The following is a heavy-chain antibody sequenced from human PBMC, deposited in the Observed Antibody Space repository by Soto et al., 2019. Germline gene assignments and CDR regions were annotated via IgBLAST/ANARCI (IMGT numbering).Heavy chain of an antibody. V-gene: IGHV3-23*01. D-gene: IGHD2-15*01. J-gene: IGHJ2*01. CDR3: AKEGFCSGGTCSDWYFDL. Sequence: EVQLLESGGGLVQPGGSLRLSCAASRFTFSSYAMSWVRQAPGKGLEWVSTISGSGDRTYYADSVKGRFTISRDNSKNTLYLQMNRLRAEDTAVYYCAKEGFCSGGTCSDWYFDLWGRGTLVTVSS. CDR2: ISGSGDRT. CDR1: RFTFSSYA.